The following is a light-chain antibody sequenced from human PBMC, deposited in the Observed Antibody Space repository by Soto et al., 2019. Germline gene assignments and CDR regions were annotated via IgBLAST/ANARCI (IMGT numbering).Light chain of an antibody. Sequence: EIVLTQSPATLSLSPGERATLSCRASQSVSSYLAWYQQKPGQAPRLLIYDASNRATGIPARFSGSGSGTDFTLTISSLEPEDFAVYFCQQRSNWPRTLGQGTKVECK. CDR2: DAS. J-gene: IGKJ1*01. V-gene: IGKV3-11*01. CDR3: QQRSNWPRT. CDR1: QSVSSY.